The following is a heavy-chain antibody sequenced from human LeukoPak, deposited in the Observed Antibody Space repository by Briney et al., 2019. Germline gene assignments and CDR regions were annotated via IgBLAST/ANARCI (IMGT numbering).Heavy chain of an antibody. J-gene: IGHJ4*02. V-gene: IGHV3-66*01. CDR1: GFTVSSNY. CDR2: IYSGGST. CDR3: AREYPPWPPDY. Sequence: PGGSLRLSCAASGFTVSSNYVSWVRQAPGKGLEWVSVIYSGGSTYYADSVKGRFTISRDNSKSTLYLQMNSLRAEDTAVYYCAREYPPWPPDYWGQGTLVTVSS.